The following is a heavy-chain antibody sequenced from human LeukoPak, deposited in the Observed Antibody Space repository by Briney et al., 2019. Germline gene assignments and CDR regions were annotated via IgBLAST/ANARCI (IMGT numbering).Heavy chain of an antibody. J-gene: IGHJ4*02. CDR1: GFSFSTYW. Sequence: PGGSLRLSCAASGFSFSTYWMSWVRQTPEKGLEFVANINQDASVRNYMDSLKGRCTISRDNARKSVYLEINSLRADDTAVYYCARDPGSSSFDLWGQGALVTLSS. V-gene: IGHV3-7*01. D-gene: IGHD6-13*01. CDR3: ARDPGSSSFDL. CDR2: INQDASVR.